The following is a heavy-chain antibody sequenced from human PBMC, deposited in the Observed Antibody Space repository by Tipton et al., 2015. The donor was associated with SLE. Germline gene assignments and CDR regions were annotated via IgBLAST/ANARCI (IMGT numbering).Heavy chain of an antibody. J-gene: IGHJ5*02. Sequence: TLSLTCAVYGGSFSGYYWSWIRQPPGKGLEWIGEINHSGSTNYNPSPKSRVTISVDTSKNQFSLKLSSVTAADTAVYYCARAFIVVSATNWFDPWGQGTLVTVSS. CDR1: GGSFSGYY. D-gene: IGHD2-15*01. CDR3: ARAFIVVSATNWFDP. V-gene: IGHV4-34*01. CDR2: INHSGST.